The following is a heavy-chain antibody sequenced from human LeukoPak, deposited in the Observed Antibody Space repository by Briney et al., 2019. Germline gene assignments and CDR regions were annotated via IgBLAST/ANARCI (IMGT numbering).Heavy chain of an antibody. D-gene: IGHD2-21*01. J-gene: IGHJ4*02. CDR3: AKSLVVVNDPPDY. CDR2: IKQDGSER. V-gene: IGHV3-7*01. CDR1: GFTFSTCW. Sequence: GGSLRLSCAASGFTFSTCWMTWVRQAPGKGLEWVANIKQDGSERYYVDSVKGRFTISRDNAKSSLYLQMNSLRAEDTGVYYCAKSLVVVNDPPDYWGQGTLVTVSS.